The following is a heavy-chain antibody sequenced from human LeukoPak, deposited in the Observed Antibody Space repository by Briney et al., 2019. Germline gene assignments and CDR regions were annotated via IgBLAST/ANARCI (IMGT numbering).Heavy chain of an antibody. CDR1: GFTFSTYS. CDR2: ISGSSSTI. J-gene: IGHJ4*02. D-gene: IGHD6-19*01. Sequence: GGSLILSCAASGFTFSTYSLNWVRQAPGKGLEWVSYISGSSSTIYYADSVRGRFTISRDNAKNSLYLQMNTLRDEDTAVYYCARGRAVAGYFFDYWGQGTLVTVSS. CDR3: ARGRAVAGYFFDY. V-gene: IGHV3-48*02.